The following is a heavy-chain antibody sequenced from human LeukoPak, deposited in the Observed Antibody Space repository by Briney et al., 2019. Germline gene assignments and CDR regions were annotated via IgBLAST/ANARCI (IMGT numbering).Heavy chain of an antibody. J-gene: IGHJ6*02. Sequence: GGSLRLSCAASGFTFSSYSMNWVRQAPGKGLEWVSSISSSSSYIYYADSVKGRFTISRDNAKNSLYLQMNSLRAEDTAVYYCARLDCSSTSCYQYGMDVWGQGTTVTVPS. D-gene: IGHD2-2*01. CDR3: ARLDCSSTSCYQYGMDV. CDR2: ISSSSSYI. V-gene: IGHV3-21*01. CDR1: GFTFSSYS.